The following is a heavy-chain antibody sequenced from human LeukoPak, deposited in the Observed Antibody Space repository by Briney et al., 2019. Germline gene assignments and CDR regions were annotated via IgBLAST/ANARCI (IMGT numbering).Heavy chain of an antibody. CDR1: GGSISSGGYY. V-gene: IGHV4-31*03. Sequence: PSETLSLTCTVSGGSISSGGYYWSWIRQHPGKGLEWIGYIYYSGSTYYNPSLKSRVTISVDTSKNQFSLKLSSVTAADTAVYYCARHDYDFWSGANWFDPWGQGTLVTVSS. D-gene: IGHD3-3*01. CDR2: IYYSGST. J-gene: IGHJ5*02. CDR3: ARHDYDFWSGANWFDP.